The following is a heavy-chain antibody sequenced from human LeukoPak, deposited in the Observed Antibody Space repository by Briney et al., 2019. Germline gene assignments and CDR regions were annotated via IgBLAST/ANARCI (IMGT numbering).Heavy chain of an antibody. CDR1: GFTFSSYS. CDR2: ISSSSSYI. V-gene: IGHV3-21*01. D-gene: IGHD2-2*02. J-gene: IGHJ1*01. CDR3: ARDPTTDCSSTSCYTSEYFQH. Sequence: GGSLRLSCAASGFTFSSYSMSWVRQAPGKGLEWVSSISSSSSYIYYADSVKGRFTISRDNAKNSLYLQMNSLRAEDTAVYYCARDPTTDCSSTSCYTSEYFQHWGQGTLVTVSS.